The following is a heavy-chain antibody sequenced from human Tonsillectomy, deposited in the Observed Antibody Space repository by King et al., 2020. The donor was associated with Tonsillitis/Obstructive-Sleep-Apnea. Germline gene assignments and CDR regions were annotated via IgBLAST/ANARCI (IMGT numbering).Heavy chain of an antibody. CDR1: GGSISSSSYY. V-gene: IGHV4-39*01. D-gene: IGHD3-10*01. Sequence: QLQESGPGLVKPSETLSLTCTVSGGSISSSSYYWGWIRQPPGKGLEWIGSIYYSGSTYYNPSLKSRVTISVDTSKNQFSLKLSSVTAADTAVYYCAGFREWTYYYMDVWGKGTTVTVSS. CDR2: IYYSGST. J-gene: IGHJ6*03. CDR3: AGFREWTYYYMDV.